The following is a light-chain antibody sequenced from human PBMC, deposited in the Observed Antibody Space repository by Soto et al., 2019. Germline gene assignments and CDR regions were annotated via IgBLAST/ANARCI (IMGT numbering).Light chain of an antibody. CDR2: GAS. J-gene: IGKJ4*01. CDR1: QSVNIY. CDR3: QQYDDWLRLT. V-gene: IGKV3D-15*01. Sequence: EIVMTQSPATLSVSPGERATLSCRASQSVNIYLAWYQQKPGQAPRLLIFGASSRATGIPARFSGSGSGTEFNLTISSLQSEDFAVYFCQQYDDWLRLTFGGGTKVHIK.